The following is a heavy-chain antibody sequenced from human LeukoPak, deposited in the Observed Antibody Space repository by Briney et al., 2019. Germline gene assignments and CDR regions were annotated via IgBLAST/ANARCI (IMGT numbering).Heavy chain of an antibody. CDR2: INSDGSST. J-gene: IGHJ6*03. D-gene: IGHD6-19*01. Sequence: GGSLRLSCAASGFTFSSYWMHWVRQAPGKGLVWVSRINSDGSSTSYADSVKGRFTIPRDNAKNTLYLQMNSLRAEDTAVYYCARASVQGQWLIHYYYYMDAWGKGTTVTVSS. V-gene: IGHV3-74*01. CDR1: GFTFSSYW. CDR3: ARASVQGQWLIHYYYYMDA.